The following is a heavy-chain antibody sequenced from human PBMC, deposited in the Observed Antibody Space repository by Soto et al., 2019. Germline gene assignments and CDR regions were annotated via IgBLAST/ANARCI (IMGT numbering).Heavy chain of an antibody. CDR1: GFTFSSYA. Sequence: EVQLLESGGGLVQPGGSLRLSCAASGFTFSSYAMSWVRQAPGKGLEWVPAISGSGGSTYYADSVKGRFTISRDNSKNTLYLQMNSLRAEDTAVYYCAKDISGWGHPDRSGSFDYWGQGTLVTVSS. CDR3: AKDISGWGHPDRSGSFDY. J-gene: IGHJ4*02. CDR2: ISGSGGST. D-gene: IGHD3-22*01. V-gene: IGHV3-23*01.